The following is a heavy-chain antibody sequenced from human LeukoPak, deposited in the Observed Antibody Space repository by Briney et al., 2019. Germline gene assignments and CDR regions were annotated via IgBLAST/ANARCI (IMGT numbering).Heavy chain of an antibody. CDR1: GYTFTSYD. CDR2: MNPNSGNT. D-gene: IGHD1-26*01. J-gene: IGHJ3*02. CDR3: ARVIDGADAFDI. V-gene: IGHV1-8*03. Sequence: GAPVKVSCKASGYTFTSYDINWVRQATGQGLEWMGWMNPNSGNTGYAQKFQGRVTITRNTSISTAYMELSSLRPEDTAVYYCARVIDGADAFDIWGQGTMVTVSS.